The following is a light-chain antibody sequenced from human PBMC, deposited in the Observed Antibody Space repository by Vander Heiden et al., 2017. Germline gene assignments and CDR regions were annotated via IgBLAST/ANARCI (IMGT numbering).Light chain of an antibody. CDR2: KAS. J-gene: IGKJ1*01. CDR3: QQEHSFPRT. V-gene: IGKV1-5*03. Sequence: TITCRASQIVNSWLAWYQQSPGKAPKLLIYKASNLESGVPSRISGSGSGTEFTLTISSLQPDDFATYYCQQEHSFPRTFGQGTKVEI. CDR1: QIVNSW.